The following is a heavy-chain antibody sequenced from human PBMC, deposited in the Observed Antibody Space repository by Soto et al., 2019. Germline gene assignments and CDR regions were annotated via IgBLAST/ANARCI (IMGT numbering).Heavy chain of an antibody. D-gene: IGHD7-27*01. J-gene: IGHJ4*02. CDR1: GDPVSSGSYY. V-gene: IGHV4-31*03. Sequence: QVQLQESGPGLVQPSQTLSLTCSVSGDPVSSGSYYWTWVRQHPVKGLEWIGYIYHTGSTYYNPSLQSRLIMSIGTSKNQCSLHLYSVTAAGTAVYFCAAKLGTTHYFDFWGQGSLVAVSS. CDR3: AAKLGTTHYFDF. CDR2: IYHTGST.